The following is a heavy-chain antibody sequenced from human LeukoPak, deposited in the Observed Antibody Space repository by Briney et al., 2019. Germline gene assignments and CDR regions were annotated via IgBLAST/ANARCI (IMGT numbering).Heavy chain of an antibody. CDR1: GFTFSSYA. Sequence: PGGSLRLSCAASGFTFSSYAMSWVRQAPGKGLEWVSDVSGSGGSTYYADSVKGRFTISKDNSKNTLYLQMNSLRAEDTAVYYCAKDGNYYYDSSGYSDYWGQETLVTVSS. CDR2: VSGSGGST. V-gene: IGHV3-23*01. J-gene: IGHJ4*02. CDR3: AKDGNYYYDSSGYSDY. D-gene: IGHD3-22*01.